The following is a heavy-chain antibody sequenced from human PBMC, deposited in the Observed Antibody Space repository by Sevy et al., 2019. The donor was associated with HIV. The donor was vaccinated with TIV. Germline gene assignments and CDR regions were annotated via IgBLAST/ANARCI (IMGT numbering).Heavy chain of an antibody. J-gene: IGHJ4*02. D-gene: IGHD3-3*01. V-gene: IGHV3-30*04. CDR1: GFTFSSYA. CDR3: ARDAENYDFWSGSGY. Sequence: GGSLRLSCAASGFTFSSYAMHWVRQAPGKGLEWVAVISYDGSNKYYADSVKGRFTISRDNSENTLYLQMNSLRAEDTAVYYCARDAENYDFWSGSGYWGQGTLVTVSS. CDR2: ISYDGSNK.